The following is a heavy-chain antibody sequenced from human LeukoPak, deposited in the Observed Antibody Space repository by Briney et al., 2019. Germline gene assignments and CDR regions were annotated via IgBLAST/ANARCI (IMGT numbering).Heavy chain of an antibody. Sequence: GGSLRLSCAASGFTFSSYGMHWVRQAPGKGLEWVAVISYDGSNKYYADSVKGRFTISRDNSKNTLYLQMNSLRAEDTAVYYCAKHGNYGDYHFDYWGQGTLVTVSS. CDR1: GFTFSSYG. CDR2: ISYDGSNK. D-gene: IGHD4-17*01. J-gene: IGHJ4*02. CDR3: AKHGNYGDYHFDY. V-gene: IGHV3-30*18.